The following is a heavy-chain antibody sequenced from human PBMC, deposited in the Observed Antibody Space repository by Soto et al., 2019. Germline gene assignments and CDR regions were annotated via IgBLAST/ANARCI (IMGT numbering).Heavy chain of an antibody. J-gene: IGHJ6*02. D-gene: IGHD6-6*01. Sequence: PSETLSLTCTASGGSISSGGYYWSWIRQHPGKGLEWIGYIYYSGSTYYNPSLKSRVAISVDTSKNQFSLKLSSVTAADTAVYYCARSSSYYFYYYYGMDVWGQGTTVTVSS. CDR2: IYYSGST. CDR3: ARSSSYYFYYYYGMDV. CDR1: GGSISSGGYY. V-gene: IGHV4-31*03.